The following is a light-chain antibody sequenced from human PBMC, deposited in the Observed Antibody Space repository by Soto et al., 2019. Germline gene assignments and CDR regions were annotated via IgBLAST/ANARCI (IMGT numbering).Light chain of an antibody. CDR2: EVS. Sequence: QSVLTQPPSVSGSPRQSVTISCTGTSSDVGSYNRVSWYQQPPGTAPKLMIYEVSNRPSGVPDRFSGSKSGNTASLTISGLQAEDEADYYCSSYTSSSTFYVFGTGTKVTVL. CDR3: SSYTSSSTFYV. J-gene: IGLJ1*01. CDR1: SSDVGSYNR. V-gene: IGLV2-18*02.